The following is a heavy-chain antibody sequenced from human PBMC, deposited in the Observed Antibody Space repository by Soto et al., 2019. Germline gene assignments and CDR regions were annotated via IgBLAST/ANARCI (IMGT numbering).Heavy chain of an antibody. CDR3: ARHKRPNYYYYGMDV. D-gene: IGHD6-6*01. CDR1: GGSISSYY. CDR2: IYYSGST. Sequence: QVQLQESGPGLVKPSETLSLTCTVSGGSISSYYWSWIRQPPGKGLEWIGYIYYSGSTNYNPSLNGRVTISVDTSKNQFSLKLSSVTAADTAVYYCARHKRPNYYYYGMDVWGQGTTVTVSS. V-gene: IGHV4-59*01. J-gene: IGHJ6*02.